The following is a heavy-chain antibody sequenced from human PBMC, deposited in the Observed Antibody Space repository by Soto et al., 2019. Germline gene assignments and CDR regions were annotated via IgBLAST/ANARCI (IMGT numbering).Heavy chain of an antibody. V-gene: IGHV5-51*01. D-gene: IGHD3-22*01. CDR3: ARSRIYDSSGYYKWDYYYGMDV. Sequence: GESLKISCKGSGYSFTSYWIGWVRQMPVKGPEWMGIIYPGDSDTRYSPPFQGQVTISADKSISTAYLQWSSLKASDTAMYYCARSRIYDSSGYYKWDYYYGMDVWGQGTTVTVSS. CDR1: GYSFTSYW. J-gene: IGHJ6*02. CDR2: IYPGDSDT.